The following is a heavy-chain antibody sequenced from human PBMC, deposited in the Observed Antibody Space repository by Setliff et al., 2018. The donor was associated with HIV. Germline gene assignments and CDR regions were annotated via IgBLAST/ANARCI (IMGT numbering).Heavy chain of an antibody. CDR2: ISHSVRT. CDR1: GGSLTDYD. J-gene: IGHJ5*01. D-gene: IGHD2-15*01. CDR3: ARGFEGYCSGASCHWFDS. V-gene: IGHV4-34*01. Sequence: SETLSLTCAVYGGSLTDYDWTWIRQTPAKGLEWIGEISHSVRTNYNPSLKTRLIISRDTSKNQFSLRLSSATVADTAIYYCARGFEGYCSGASCHWFDSWGQGTQVTV.